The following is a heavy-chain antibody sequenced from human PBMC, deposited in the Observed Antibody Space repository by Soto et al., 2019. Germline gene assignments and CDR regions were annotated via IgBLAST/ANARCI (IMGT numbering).Heavy chain of an antibody. CDR1: GYIFIHYY. V-gene: IGHV1-46*01. Sequence: QVQLVQSGAEMKKPGASVKESCKASGYIFIHYYIHWVRQDPGQGLEWMAIINTNGGSTNYAQKFQGRVTVTSDTSQSTVFMELNSLGSDDSAVYFCARSLLQRDFWGQGTLVTVSS. CDR2: INTNGGST. CDR3: ARSLLQRDF. D-gene: IGHD2-21*01. J-gene: IGHJ4*02.